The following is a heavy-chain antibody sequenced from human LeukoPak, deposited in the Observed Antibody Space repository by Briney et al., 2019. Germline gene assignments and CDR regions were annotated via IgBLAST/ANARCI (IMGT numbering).Heavy chain of an antibody. CDR1: GYTFTSYG. CDR2: ISAYNGNT. CDR3: ARVTGYCSSTSCSGLRFWYYYYYYMDV. Sequence: GASVKVSCKASGYTFTSYGISWVRQAPGQGLEWMGWISAYNGNTNYAQKLQGRVTMTTDTSTSTAYMELRSLRSDDTAVYYCARVTGYCSSTSCSGLRFWYYYYYYMDVWGKGTTVTISS. V-gene: IGHV1-18*01. J-gene: IGHJ6*03. D-gene: IGHD2-2*01.